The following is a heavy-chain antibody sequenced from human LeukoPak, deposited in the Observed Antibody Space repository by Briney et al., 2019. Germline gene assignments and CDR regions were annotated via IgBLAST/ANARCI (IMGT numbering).Heavy chain of an antibody. CDR1: GGSFSGYY. D-gene: IGHD3-10*01. J-gene: IGHJ3*02. CDR3: ARQDVRESITMVRGAFKGDAFDT. Sequence: SETLSLTCAVYGGSFSGYYWSWIRQPPGKGLEWIGEINHSGSTNYNPSLKSRVTISVDTSKNQFSLKLSSVTAADTAVYYCARQDVRESITMVRGAFKGDAFDTWGQGTMVTVSS. CDR2: INHSGST. V-gene: IGHV4-34*01.